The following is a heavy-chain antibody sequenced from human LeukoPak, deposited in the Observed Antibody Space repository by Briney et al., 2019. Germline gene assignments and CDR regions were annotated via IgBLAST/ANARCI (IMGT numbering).Heavy chain of an antibody. D-gene: IGHD1-26*01. J-gene: IGHJ4*02. CDR1: GASISISNYY. CDR3: AKSGGYGLIDY. V-gene: IGHV4-39*01. Sequence: SETLSLTCSVSGASISISNYYWGWIRQPPGKGLEWIGSIYYSGRTYYNPSLKSRVTISVDTSKNQFSLKLRSVTAADTAMYYCAKSGGYGLIDYWGQGTRVTVSS. CDR2: IYYSGRT.